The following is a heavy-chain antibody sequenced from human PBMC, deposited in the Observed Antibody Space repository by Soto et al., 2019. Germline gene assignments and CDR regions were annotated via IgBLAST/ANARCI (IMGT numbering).Heavy chain of an antibody. CDR3: ARDLHIAARLDAFDI. Sequence: SLKVSCKASGGTFSSYAISWVRQAPGQGLEWMGGIIPIFGTANYAQKFQGRVTITADESTSTAYMELSSLRSEDTAVYYCARDLHIAARLDAFDIWGQGTMVTASS. D-gene: IGHD6-6*01. CDR2: IIPIFGTA. CDR1: GGTFSSYA. J-gene: IGHJ3*02. V-gene: IGHV1-69*13.